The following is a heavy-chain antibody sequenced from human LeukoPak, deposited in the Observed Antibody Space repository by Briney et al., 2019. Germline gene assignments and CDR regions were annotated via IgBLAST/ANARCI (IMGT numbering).Heavy chain of an antibody. V-gene: IGHV3-23*01. CDR3: AKDLYPLSSGYLFDY. J-gene: IGHJ4*02. CDR1: GFTSTSYD. D-gene: IGHD3-22*01. Sequence: PGGSLRLSCAASGFTSTSYDMSWVRQAPGKGLEWVSGISGSGGSTYYADSVKGRFTISRDNSKNTLYLQMNSLRDEDTAVYYCAKDLYPLSSGYLFDYWGQGTLVTVSS. CDR2: ISGSGGST.